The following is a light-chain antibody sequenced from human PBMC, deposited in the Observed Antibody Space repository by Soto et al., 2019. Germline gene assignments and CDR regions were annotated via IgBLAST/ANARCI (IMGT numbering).Light chain of an antibody. CDR1: QTIRCY. V-gene: IGKV1-39*01. CDR3: QQGYSSRWT. CDR2: APS. Sequence: DIQMTRSPSSLSPSVEDRVTITGRAGQTIRCYLNCYQQNPGKAPQLLFYAPSSLQTGVPSRFSASGSGTDFSLVISDLQPEDSATYYCQQGYSSRWTSGRGTKVEI. J-gene: IGKJ1*01.